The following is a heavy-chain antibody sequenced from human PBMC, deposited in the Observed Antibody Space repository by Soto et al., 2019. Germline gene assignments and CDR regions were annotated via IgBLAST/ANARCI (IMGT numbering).Heavy chain of an antibody. Sequence: GASVKVSCKASGYTFTGYYMHWVRQAPGQGLEWMGWINPNSGGTNYAQKFQGWVTMTRDTSISTAYMELSRLRSDDTAVYYCARGTLGYCSSTSGGNYYYMDAWGEGTTVTVSS. CDR2: INPNSGGT. V-gene: IGHV1-2*04. J-gene: IGHJ6*03. CDR1: GYTFTGYY. CDR3: ARGTLGYCSSTSGGNYYYMDA. D-gene: IGHD2-2*01.